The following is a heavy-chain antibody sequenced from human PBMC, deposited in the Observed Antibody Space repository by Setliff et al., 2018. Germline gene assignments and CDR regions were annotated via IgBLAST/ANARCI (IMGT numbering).Heavy chain of an antibody. CDR1: GFTVSSFS. CDR2: LSDDGSNE. V-gene: IGHV3-30*18. Sequence: PGGSLRLSCAASGFTVSSFSMHWVRQAPVKGLDWVATLSDDGSNEFYAHSVKGRFTVSRDNTKNTLYLQMNDLRAEDTAIYYCAKSPVRFGIDVVIPSYFDSWGPGTLVTVSS. CDR3: AKSPVRFGIDVVIPSYFDS. J-gene: IGHJ4*02. D-gene: IGHD3-16*02.